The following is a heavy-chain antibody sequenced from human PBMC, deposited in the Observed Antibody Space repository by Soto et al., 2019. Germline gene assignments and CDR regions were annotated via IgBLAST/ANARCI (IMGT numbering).Heavy chain of an antibody. D-gene: IGHD3-3*01. Sequence: LRLSCAASGFTVSSNYMSWVRQAPGKGLEWVSVIYSGGSTYYADSVKGRFTISRDNSKNTLYLQMNSLIAEDTAVYYCARDDDFYCMDVWGQGTTVTVSS. CDR3: ARDDDFYCMDV. J-gene: IGHJ6*02. V-gene: IGHV3-53*01. CDR2: IYSGGST. CDR1: GFTVSSNY.